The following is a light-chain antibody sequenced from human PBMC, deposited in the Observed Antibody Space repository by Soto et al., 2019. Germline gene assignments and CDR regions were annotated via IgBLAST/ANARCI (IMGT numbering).Light chain of an antibody. CDR1: QSVGTR. CDR3: QHYQVGQPIA. CDR2: GAS. Sequence: IVLTQSPDTLSFSQGERATLSCRASQSVGTRLTWYQHKTGQAPSLLMSGASSRATGIPDRFSGSGSETDFTLTISRLEPEDFALYYCQHYQVGQPIAFGRGTRLEIK. V-gene: IGKV3-20*01. J-gene: IGKJ5*01.